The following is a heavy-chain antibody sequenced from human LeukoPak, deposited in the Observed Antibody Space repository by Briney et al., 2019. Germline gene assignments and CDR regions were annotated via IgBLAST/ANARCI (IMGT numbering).Heavy chain of an antibody. V-gene: IGHV3-11*01. D-gene: IGHD3-22*01. CDR3: ARGPFYGSGYYYPFDY. CDR2: ISSSGSTI. CDR1: GFTFSDYY. Sequence: GGSLRLSCAASGFTFSDYYMSWIRQAPGKGLEWVSYISSSGSTIYYADSVKGRFTISRDNAKNSLYLQMNSLRAEDTAVYYCARGPFYGSGYYYPFDYWGQGTLVTVSS. J-gene: IGHJ4*02.